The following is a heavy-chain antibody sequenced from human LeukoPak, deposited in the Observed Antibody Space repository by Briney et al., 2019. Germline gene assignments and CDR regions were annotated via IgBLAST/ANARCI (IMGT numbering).Heavy chain of an antibody. J-gene: IGHJ5*02. V-gene: IGHV3-23*01. Sequence: PGRSLRLSCAASGFTFSSYAMSWVRQAPGKGLEWVSAISGSGGSTYYADSVKGRSTISRDNSKNTLYLQMNSLRAEDTAVYYCAKEDAIFGVVIIGSRWFDPWGQGTLVTVSS. D-gene: IGHD3-3*01. CDR1: GFTFSSYA. CDR2: ISGSGGST. CDR3: AKEDAIFGVVIIGSRWFDP.